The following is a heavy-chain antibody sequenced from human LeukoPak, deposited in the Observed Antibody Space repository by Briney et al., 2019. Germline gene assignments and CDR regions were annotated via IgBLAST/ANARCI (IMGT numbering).Heavy chain of an antibody. V-gene: IGHV4-39*01. D-gene: IGHD5-12*01. Sequence: PSETLSLTCTVSGGSISSSSYYWGWIRQPPGKGLEWIGSIYYSGSTYYNPSLKSRVTISVDTSRNQFSLKLCSVTAADTAVYYCARASRHIDYWGQGTLVTVSS. CDR1: GGSISSSSYY. CDR2: IYYSGST. J-gene: IGHJ4*02. CDR3: ARASRHIDY.